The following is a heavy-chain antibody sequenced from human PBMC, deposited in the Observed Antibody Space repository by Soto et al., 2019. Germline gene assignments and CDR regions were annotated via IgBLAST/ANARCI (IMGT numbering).Heavy chain of an antibody. J-gene: IGHJ6*02. V-gene: IGHV4-31*03. CDR2: IYYSGNT. CDR3: ARGIGDFWGGYSYGMDV. CDR1: GGSIRSSGYF. Sequence: QVQLQESGPGLVKPSQTLSLICTVSGGSIRSSGYFWSWIRQHPGKGLECIGYIYYSGNTYYNPSLKSRVTISSDTSKNQFSLKLSSVTAADTAVYYCARGIGDFWGGYSYGMDVWGQGTTVTVSS. D-gene: IGHD3-3*01.